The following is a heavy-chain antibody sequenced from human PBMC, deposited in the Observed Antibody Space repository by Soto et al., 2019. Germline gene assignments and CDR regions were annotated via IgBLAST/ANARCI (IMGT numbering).Heavy chain of an antibody. Sequence: QVQLEQSGAEVKKLGASGKVSCKASGYTFTSYGISWVRQAPGQGLEWMGWSSAYNGNTNYAQKLQGRVTMTTDTSTSTAYMELRSLRSDDTAVYYCARSEYSSSSYYYYMDVCCKGTTVTVSS. D-gene: IGHD6-6*01. J-gene: IGHJ6*03. CDR1: GYTFTSYG. V-gene: IGHV1-18*01. CDR2: SSAYNGNT. CDR3: ARSEYSSSSYYYYMDV.